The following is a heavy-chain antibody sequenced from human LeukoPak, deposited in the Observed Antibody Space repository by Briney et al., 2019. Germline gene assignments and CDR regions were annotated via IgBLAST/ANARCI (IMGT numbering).Heavy chain of an antibody. CDR3: ARGGRGLSFDY. Sequence: SETLSLTCTVSGYSISSGYHWGWIRQPPGKGLEWIGSIYHSGSTYYNPSLKSRVTISVDTSKNQFSLKLSSVTAADTAVYYCARGGRGLSFDYWGQGTLVTVSS. CDR2: IYHSGST. V-gene: IGHV4-38-2*02. J-gene: IGHJ4*02. CDR1: GYSISSGYH. D-gene: IGHD3-10*01.